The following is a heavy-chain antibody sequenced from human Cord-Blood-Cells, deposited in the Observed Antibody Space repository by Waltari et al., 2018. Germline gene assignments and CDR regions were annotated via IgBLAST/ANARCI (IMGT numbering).Heavy chain of an antibody. Sequence: QLQLQESGSGLVKPSQTLSLTCAVSGGSISSGGYSWSWIRQPPGKGLEWIGYIDHSGSTYYNPSLKSRVTISVDRSKNQFSLKLSSVTAADTAVYYCASRIPSIAARFSWYFDLWGRGTLVTVSS. D-gene: IGHD6-6*01. CDR3: ASRIPSIAARFSWYFDL. CDR1: GGSISSGGYS. V-gene: IGHV4-30-2*01. CDR2: IDHSGST. J-gene: IGHJ2*01.